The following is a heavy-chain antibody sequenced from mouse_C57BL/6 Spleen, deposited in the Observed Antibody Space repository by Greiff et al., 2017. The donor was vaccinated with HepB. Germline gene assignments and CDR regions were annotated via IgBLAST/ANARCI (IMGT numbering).Heavy chain of an antibody. CDR1: GYTFTDYY. CDR3: ARIHGSSYGFAY. Sequence: QVHVKQSGAELVRPGASVKLSCKASGYTFTDYYINWVKQRPGQGLEWIARIYPGSGNTYYNEKFKGKATLTAEKSSSTAYMQLSSLTSEDSAVYFCARIHGSSYGFAYWGQGTLVTVSA. CDR2: IYPGSGNT. J-gene: IGHJ3*01. V-gene: IGHV1-76*01. D-gene: IGHD1-1*01.